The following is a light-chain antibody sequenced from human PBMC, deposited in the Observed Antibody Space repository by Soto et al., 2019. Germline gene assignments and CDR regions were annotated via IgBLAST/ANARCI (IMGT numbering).Light chain of an antibody. V-gene: IGKV3D-15*01. CDR1: QSVSSY. CDR2: DAS. CDR3: QQYNLWPDT. Sequence: IVLTQSPATLSLSPGERATLSCRASQSVSSYLAWYQQKPGQAPRLLIYDASNRATGIPARFSGSGSGTEFTLTISGLQSEDFAVYYCQQYNLWPDTFGQGTRLEIK. J-gene: IGKJ5*01.